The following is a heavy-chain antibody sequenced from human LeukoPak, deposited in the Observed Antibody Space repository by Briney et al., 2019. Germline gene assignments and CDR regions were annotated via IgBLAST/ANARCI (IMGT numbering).Heavy chain of an antibody. Sequence: GGSLRLSCAASGFIFSNYAMTWVRQAPGKGLEWVSTISGSDDSTFYADSVRGRFTISRDNSKNTLYLQMNSLRAEDTAVYYCAKSRSGGGSCYNYWGQGTLVTVSS. J-gene: IGHJ4*02. D-gene: IGHD2-15*01. CDR1: GFIFSNYA. CDR3: AKSRSGGGSCYNY. V-gene: IGHV3-23*01. CDR2: ISGSDDST.